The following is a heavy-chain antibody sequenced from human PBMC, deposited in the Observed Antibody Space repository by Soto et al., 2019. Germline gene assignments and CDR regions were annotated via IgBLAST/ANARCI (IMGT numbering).Heavy chain of an antibody. CDR3: ARHSPYCGGDCYSYDY. V-gene: IGHV4-59*08. D-gene: IGHD2-21*02. CDR2: IYYSGST. Sequence: SETLSLTCTVSGGSISSYYWSWIRQPPGKGLEWIGYIYYSGSTNYNPSLKSRVTISVDTSKNQFSLKLSFVTAADTAVYYCARHSPYCGGDCYSYDYWGQGTQVTVSS. J-gene: IGHJ4*02. CDR1: GGSISSYY.